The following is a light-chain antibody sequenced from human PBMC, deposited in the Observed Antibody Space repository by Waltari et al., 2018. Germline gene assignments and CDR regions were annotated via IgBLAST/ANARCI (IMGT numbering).Light chain of an antibody. CDR1: SSDVGGYNY. J-gene: IGLJ2*01. V-gene: IGLV2-11*01. Sequence: QSALTQPRSVSGSPGQSVTISCTGTSSDVGGYNYVSWYQQHPGKAPKFMIYDVNKRPSGVPYRFSGSKSGNTASLTISGLQAEDEADYYCCSYAGSYTVVFGGGTKLTVL. CDR3: CSYAGSYTVV. CDR2: DVN.